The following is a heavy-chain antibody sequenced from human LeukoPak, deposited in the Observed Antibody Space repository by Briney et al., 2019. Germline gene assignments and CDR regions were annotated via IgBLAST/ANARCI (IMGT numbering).Heavy chain of an antibody. V-gene: IGHV1-46*01. J-gene: IGHJ4*02. D-gene: IGHD3-22*01. CDR1: GYTFTSYY. Sequence: ASVKVSCKASGYTFTSYYMHWVRQAPGQGLEWMEIINPSGGSTSYAQKFQGRVTMTRDTSTSTVYMELSSLRSEDTAVYYCARGGDYYDSSGYYYDYWGQGTLVTVSS. CDR3: ARGGDYYDSSGYYYDY. CDR2: INPSGGST.